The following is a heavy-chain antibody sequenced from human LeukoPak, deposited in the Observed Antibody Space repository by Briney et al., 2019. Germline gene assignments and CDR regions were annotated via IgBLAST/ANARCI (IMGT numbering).Heavy chain of an antibody. CDR3: ARDRSIVATKDQSDY. CDR1: GYTFTSYG. V-gene: IGHV1-18*01. D-gene: IGHD5-12*01. Sequence: ASVKVSCKASGYTFTSYGISWLRQAPGQGLEWMGWISAYNGNTKYAQKLQGRVTMTTDTSTSTAYMELRSLRSDETAVYYCARDRSIVATKDQSDYWGQGTLVTVSS. CDR2: ISAYNGNT. J-gene: IGHJ4*02.